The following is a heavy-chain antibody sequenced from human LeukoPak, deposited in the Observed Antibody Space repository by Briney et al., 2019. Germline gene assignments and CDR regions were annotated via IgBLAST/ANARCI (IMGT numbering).Heavy chain of an antibody. CDR1: GYTFSGYY. J-gene: IGHJ4*02. CDR2: INPNSGGT. CDR3: ARVPPYRYSYGPFDY. V-gene: IGHV1-2*06. D-gene: IGHD5-18*01. Sequence: ASVKVSCKASGYTFSGYYMHWVRQAPGKGLEWMGRINPNSGGTNYEQKFQGRVTMTRDTSISTAYMELSRLRSDDTAVYYCARVPPYRYSYGPFDYWGQGTLVTVSS.